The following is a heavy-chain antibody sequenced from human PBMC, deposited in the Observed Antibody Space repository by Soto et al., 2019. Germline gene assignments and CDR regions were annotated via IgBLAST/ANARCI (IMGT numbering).Heavy chain of an antibody. Sequence: AAVKVSCKPSGYNFSNYVITWVLQAPGQPLEWLGWISLYSDGTNYAQKFQGRVSMTTDTSTTTAYMELRSLRSDDTAVYYCARVVPGAEAWFGPWGQGTLVTVSS. J-gene: IGHJ5*02. CDR1: GYNFSNYV. V-gene: IGHV1-18*01. CDR3: ARVVPGAEAWFGP. D-gene: IGHD2-2*01. CDR2: ISLYSDGT.